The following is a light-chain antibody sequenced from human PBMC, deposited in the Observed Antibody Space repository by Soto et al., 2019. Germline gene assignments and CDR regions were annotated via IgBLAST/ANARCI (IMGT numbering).Light chain of an antibody. Sequence: QSALTQPSSVSGSPGQSVTISCTGTSSDVGRYNRVSWYQQHPGKAPKVMIYDVSQRPSGVPDRFSGSKSGNTASLTISGLQAEDEADYYCCSYAGSYTIYVFGTGTKVTVL. CDR2: DVS. CDR1: SSDVGRYNR. J-gene: IGLJ1*01. V-gene: IGLV2-11*01. CDR3: CSYAGSYTIYV.